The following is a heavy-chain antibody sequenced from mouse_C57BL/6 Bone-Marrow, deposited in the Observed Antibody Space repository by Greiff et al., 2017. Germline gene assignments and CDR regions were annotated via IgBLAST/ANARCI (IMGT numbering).Heavy chain of an antibody. CDR2: ISSGGDYI. V-gene: IGHV5-9-1*02. Sequence: EVNVVESGEGLVKPGGSLKLSCAASGFTFSSYAMSWVRQTPEKRLEWVAYISSGGDYIYYAYTVKGRFTISRDNARNTLYLQMSSLKSEATAMYYCTRAPNWYFDVWGTGTTVTVS. CDR1: GFTFSSYA. CDR3: TRAPNWYFDV. J-gene: IGHJ1*03.